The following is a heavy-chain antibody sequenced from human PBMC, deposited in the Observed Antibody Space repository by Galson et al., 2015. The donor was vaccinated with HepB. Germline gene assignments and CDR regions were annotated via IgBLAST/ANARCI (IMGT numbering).Heavy chain of an antibody. CDR1: GGTFNIFD. J-gene: IGHJ4*02. V-gene: IGHV1-69*13. CDR2: FVPMFATA. CDR3: AGSSGYFVYFDY. D-gene: IGHD3-22*01. Sequence: SVKVSCKASGGTFNIFDISWVRQAPGQGLEWMGGFVPMFATANYAQKFQGRITITADESTRTAYMELTSLRSDDTAVYYCAGSSGYFVYFDYWGQGTLVTVSS.